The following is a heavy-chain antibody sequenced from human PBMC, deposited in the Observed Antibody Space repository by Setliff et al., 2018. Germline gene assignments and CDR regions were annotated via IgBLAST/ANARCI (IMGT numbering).Heavy chain of an antibody. D-gene: IGHD3-3*01. CDR1: GGSISSGNYY. V-gene: IGHV4-61*09. CDR3: ARESDDFWSGYYFDS. CDR2: IYTSGST. J-gene: IGHJ4*02. Sequence: SETLSLTCTVSGGSISSGNYYWSWIRQPAGKGLEWIGHIYTSGSTNYNPSLKSRVTVSVDTSKNQFSLKLSSVTAADTAVYYCARESDDFWSGYYFDSWGQGTLVTVSS.